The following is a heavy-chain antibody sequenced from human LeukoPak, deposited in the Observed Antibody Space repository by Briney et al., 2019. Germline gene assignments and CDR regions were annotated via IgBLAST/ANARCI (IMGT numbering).Heavy chain of an antibody. CDR1: GGTFSSYA. J-gene: IGHJ4*02. V-gene: IGHV1-69*13. D-gene: IGHD6-6*01. Sequence: SVKVSCKASGGTFSSYAISWVRQAPGQGLEWMGGIVPIFGTANYAQKFQGRVTITADESTSTAYMELRSLRSDDAAVYYCARGAARPNHEIDYWGQGTLVTVSS. CDR2: IVPIFGTA. CDR3: ARGAARPNHEIDY.